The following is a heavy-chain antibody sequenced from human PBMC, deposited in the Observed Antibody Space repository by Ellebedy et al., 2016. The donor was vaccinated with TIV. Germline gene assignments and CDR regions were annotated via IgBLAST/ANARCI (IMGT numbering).Heavy chain of an antibody. V-gene: IGHV1-18*01. Sequence: AASVKVSCKTSGYTFGSFDIVWVRQAPGRGLEWMGWISGNGENTHYEQKFQGRVTMTADTSTSTIYMELRSLRSDDTAVYYCARDLMVSSTLDYYYGIDVWGQGTTITVSS. D-gene: IGHD2-8*02. CDR3: ARDLMVSSTLDYYYGIDV. CDR1: GYTFGSFD. CDR2: ISGNGENT. J-gene: IGHJ6*02.